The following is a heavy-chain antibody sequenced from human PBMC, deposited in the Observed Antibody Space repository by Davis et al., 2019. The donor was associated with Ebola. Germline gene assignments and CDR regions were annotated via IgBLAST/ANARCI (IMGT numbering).Heavy chain of an antibody. CDR1: GFTFSSYG. V-gene: IGHV3-30*18. J-gene: IGHJ4*02. Sequence: GGSLRLSCAASGFTFSSYGMHWVRQAPGKGLEWLAVISYDGSNKYYADSVKGRFTISRDNSKNTLYLQMNSLRAEDTAVYYCAKDQINYDSSGAPDYWGQGTLVTVSS. CDR2: ISYDGSNK. CDR3: AKDQINYDSSGAPDY. D-gene: IGHD3-22*01.